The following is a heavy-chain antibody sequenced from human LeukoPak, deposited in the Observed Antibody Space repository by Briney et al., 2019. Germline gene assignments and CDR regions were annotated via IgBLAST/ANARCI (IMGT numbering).Heavy chain of an antibody. Sequence: ASVKVSCKASGYTFTSYYMHWVRQAPGQVLEWMGMINPSGGSTSYAQKFQGRVTMTRDTSTSTVYMELSSLRSEDTAVYYCARNYYDSSGYYYRYDYWGQGTLVTVSS. CDR3: ARNYYDSSGYYYRYDY. CDR2: INPSGGST. CDR1: GYTFTSYY. D-gene: IGHD3-22*01. V-gene: IGHV1-46*01. J-gene: IGHJ4*02.